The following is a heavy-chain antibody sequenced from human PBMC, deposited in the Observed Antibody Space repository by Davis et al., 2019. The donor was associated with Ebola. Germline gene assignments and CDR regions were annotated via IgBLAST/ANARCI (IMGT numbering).Heavy chain of an antibody. Sequence: PSETLSLTCTVSGGSISSSSYYWGWIRQPPGKGLEWIGSIYYSGSTYYNPSLKSRVTISVDTSKNQFSLKLSSVTAADTAVYYCASLGYSNYENDWGQGTLVTVSS. CDR2: IYYSGST. CDR1: GGSISSSSYY. CDR3: ASLGYSNYEND. D-gene: IGHD4-11*01. V-gene: IGHV4-39*01. J-gene: IGHJ4*02.